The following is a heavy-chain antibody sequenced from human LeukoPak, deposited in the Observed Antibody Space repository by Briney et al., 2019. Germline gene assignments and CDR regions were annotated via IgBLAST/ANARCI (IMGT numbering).Heavy chain of an antibody. D-gene: IGHD2-2*01. J-gene: IGHJ3*02. V-gene: IGHV3-23*01. Sequence: GGSLRLSCAASGFTFTTYAMTWVRQAPGKGLEWVSGISGRGRAFYADSVKGRFTISRDNSKNTVYLQMNSLRAEDTAVYYCAKGDIVVVEGAFDIWGHGTMVTVSS. CDR2: ISGRGRA. CDR1: GFTFTTYA. CDR3: AKGDIVVVEGAFDI.